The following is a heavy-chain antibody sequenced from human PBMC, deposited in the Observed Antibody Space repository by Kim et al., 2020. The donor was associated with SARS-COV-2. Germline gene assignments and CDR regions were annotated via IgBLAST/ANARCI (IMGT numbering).Heavy chain of an antibody. J-gene: IGHJ4*02. V-gene: IGHV3-15*01. D-gene: IGHD2-21*02. Sequence: APVKGRFTISRDDSKNTLDLHMNSLKTEDTAVYYCTTGGRAYCGCDCYNSWGQGTLVTVSS. CDR3: TTGGRAYCGCDCYNS.